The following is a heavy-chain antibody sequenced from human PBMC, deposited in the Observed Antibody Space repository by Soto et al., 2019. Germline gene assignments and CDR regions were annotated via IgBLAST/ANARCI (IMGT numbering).Heavy chain of an antibody. CDR1: GYSFTNYD. V-gene: IGHV1-3*01. Sequence: ASVKVSCKASGYSFTNYDIHWVRQAAGLGLEWMGWMNAGNNNHIYSQKFQGRVTITTDTSTSTAYMELSSLRSEDTAVYYCKRDYDTSGYPRYYFDDWGQGTLVTVSS. J-gene: IGHJ4*02. D-gene: IGHD3-22*01. CDR3: KRDYDTSGYPRYYFDD. CDR2: MNAGNNNH.